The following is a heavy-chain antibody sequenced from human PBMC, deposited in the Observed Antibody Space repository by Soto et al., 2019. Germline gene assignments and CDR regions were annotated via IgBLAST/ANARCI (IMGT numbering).Heavy chain of an antibody. J-gene: IGHJ5*02. D-gene: IGHD3-22*01. CDR2: TYYRSKWYN. V-gene: IGHV6-1*01. CDR1: GDSVSSNSAA. CDR3: ARVKDYYDSSGYHNWFDP. Sequence: SQTLSLTCAISGDSVSSNSAAWNWIRQSPSRGLEWLGRTYYRSKWYNDYAVSVKSRITINPDTSKNQFSLKLSSVTAADTAVYYCARVKDYYDSSGYHNWFDPWGQGTLVTVSS.